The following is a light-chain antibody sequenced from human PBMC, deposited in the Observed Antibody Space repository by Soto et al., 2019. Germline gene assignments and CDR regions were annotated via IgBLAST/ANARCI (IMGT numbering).Light chain of an antibody. CDR3: SSYAGSRFPVA. CDR1: SSDVGGYNF. V-gene: IGLV2-8*01. CDR2: DVT. Sequence: QSALTQPPSASGSPGQSVTISCTGASSDVGGYNFVSWYQQHPGKAPKLMIYDVTKRPSGVPDSFSGSKSGNTASLTVSGLPVDDEADYYYSSYAGSRFPVAFGGGTKVTV. J-gene: IGLJ2*01.